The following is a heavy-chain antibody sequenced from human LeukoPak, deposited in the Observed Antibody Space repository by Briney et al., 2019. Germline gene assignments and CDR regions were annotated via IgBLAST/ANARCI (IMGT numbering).Heavy chain of an antibody. CDR1: GFTFGDYY. V-gene: IGHV3-11*04. Sequence: GGSLRLSCAASGFTFGDYYMSWIRQAPGKGLEWVSYISSRDSPIYYADSVKGRFPISRDNAKNSLFLQMNSLGAEDTAVYYCASLYGSGPNWFDPWGQGTLVTVSS. CDR3: ASLYGSGPNWFDP. D-gene: IGHD3-10*01. CDR2: ISSRDSPI. J-gene: IGHJ5*02.